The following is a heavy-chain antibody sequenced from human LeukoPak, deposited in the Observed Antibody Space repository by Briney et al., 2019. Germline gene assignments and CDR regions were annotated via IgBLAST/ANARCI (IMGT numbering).Heavy chain of an antibody. V-gene: IGHV1-8*03. CDR3: ARRGRNPFWSGSQNWFDP. J-gene: IGHJ5*02. CDR2: MNPNSGNT. D-gene: IGHD3-3*01. Sequence: GASVKVSCKASGYTFTSYDINWVRQATGQGLEWMGWMNPNSGNTGYAQKFQGRVTITRNTSISTAYMELSSLRSEDTAVYYCARRGRNPFWSGSQNWFDPWGQGTLVTVSS. CDR1: GYTFTSYD.